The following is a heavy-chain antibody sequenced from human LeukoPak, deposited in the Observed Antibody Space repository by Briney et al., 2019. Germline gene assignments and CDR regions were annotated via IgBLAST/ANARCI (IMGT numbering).Heavy chain of an antibody. J-gene: IGHJ4*02. D-gene: IGHD6-19*01. CDR3: ARRESSGWYVDY. CDR2: ISYDGSYK. V-gene: IGHV3-30*04. CDR1: GFTFSSYA. Sequence: GGSLRLSCAASGFTFSSYAMHWVRQAPGKGLEGVAIISYDGSYKYYADSVKGRFTISIDNSKNTLSLQVNTLRAEDTAVYYCARRESSGWYVDYWGQGTLVTVSS.